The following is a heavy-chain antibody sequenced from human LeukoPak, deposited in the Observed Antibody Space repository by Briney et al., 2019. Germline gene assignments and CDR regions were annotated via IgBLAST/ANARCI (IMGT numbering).Heavy chain of an antibody. CDR1: GFTFSSYW. V-gene: IGHV3-74*01. CDR2: IKTDGSST. J-gene: IGHJ4*02. D-gene: IGHD1-26*01. Sequence: GGSLRLSCAASGFTFSSYWMYWVRQAPGKGLVWVSRIKTDGSSTSHADSVKGRFTISRDNSRNTLYLQMGSLRPEDTAVYYCARDGKAKNDYWGQGTLVTVST. CDR3: ARDGKAKNDY.